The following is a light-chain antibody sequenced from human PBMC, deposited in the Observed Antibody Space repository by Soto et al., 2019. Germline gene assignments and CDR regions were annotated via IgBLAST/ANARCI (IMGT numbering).Light chain of an antibody. CDR3: SSYRSSSTWV. Sequence: QSALTQPASVSGSPGQSITISCTGTSRDVGGYNYVSWYQQHPGKAPKLMIYEVSNRPSGVSNRFSGSKSGNTASLTISGFQAEDEADYYCSSYRSSSTWVFGGGTTLTVL. CDR1: SRDVGGYNY. V-gene: IGLV2-14*01. J-gene: IGLJ3*02. CDR2: EVS.